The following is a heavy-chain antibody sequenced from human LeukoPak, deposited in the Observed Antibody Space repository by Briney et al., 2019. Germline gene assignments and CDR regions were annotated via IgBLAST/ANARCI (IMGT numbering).Heavy chain of an antibody. CDR2: ISSSSSYI. D-gene: IGHD1-26*01. Sequence: GGSLRLSCAASGFTFSSYSMNWVRQAPGKGLEWVSSISSSSSYIYYADSVKGRFTISRDNAKNSLYLQMNSLRAEDTAIYYCAKAKVGARSFDYWGQGTLVTVSS. V-gene: IGHV3-21*01. CDR1: GFTFSSYS. J-gene: IGHJ4*02. CDR3: AKAKVGARSFDY.